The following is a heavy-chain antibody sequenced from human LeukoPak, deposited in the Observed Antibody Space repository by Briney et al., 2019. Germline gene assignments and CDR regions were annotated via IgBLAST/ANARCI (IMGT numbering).Heavy chain of an antibody. Sequence: SVKVSCKASGGTFSSYAISWVRQAPGQGLEWMGGIIPIFGTANYAQKFQGRVTITADDSTSTAYMELSSLRSEDTAVYYCARVYLKRDYYDSSAYFSFDYWGQGTLVTVSS. V-gene: IGHV1-69*13. D-gene: IGHD3-22*01. CDR1: GGTFSSYA. J-gene: IGHJ4*02. CDR2: IIPIFGTA. CDR3: ARVYLKRDYYDSSAYFSFDY.